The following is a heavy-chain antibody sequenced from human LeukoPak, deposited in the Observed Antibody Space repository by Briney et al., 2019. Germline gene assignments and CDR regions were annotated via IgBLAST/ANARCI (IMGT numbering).Heavy chain of an antibody. CDR2: IKQDGSEK. CDR3: ARGGWGLVVPAAESVTRPTDV. CDR1: GFTFSSYW. J-gene: IGHJ6*04. D-gene: IGHD2-2*01. Sequence: PGGSLRLSCAASGFTFSSYWMSWVRQAPGKGLEWVANIKQDGSEKYYVDSVKGRFTISRDNAKNSLYLQMNSLRAEDTAVYYCARGGWGLVVPAAESVTRPTDVWGKGTTVTVSS. V-gene: IGHV3-7*01.